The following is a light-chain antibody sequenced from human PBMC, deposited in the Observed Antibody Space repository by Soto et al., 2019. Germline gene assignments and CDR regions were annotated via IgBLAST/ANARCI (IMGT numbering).Light chain of an antibody. J-gene: IGKJ1*01. Sequence: DIQMTQSPSTLSASVGDRVTITCRASQSISVWLAWYQQKPGKAPKLLIYKASSLESGVPSRFSGSGSGTEFTLTISSLQPDAFASYYCKQYHTYSAFGQGTKVAIK. CDR2: KAS. V-gene: IGKV1-5*03. CDR3: KQYHTYSA. CDR1: QSISVW.